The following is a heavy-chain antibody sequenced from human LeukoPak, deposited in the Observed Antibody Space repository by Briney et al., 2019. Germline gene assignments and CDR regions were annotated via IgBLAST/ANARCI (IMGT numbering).Heavy chain of an antibody. CDR2: ISSSGSTI. CDR1: GFTFSDYY. Sequence: GGSLRLSCAASGFTFSDYYMSWIRQAPGKGLEWVSYISSSGSTIYYADSVKGRFTISRDNAKNSLYLQMNSLRAEDTAVYYCAKGPIRYFDYFDYWGQGTLVTVSS. J-gene: IGHJ4*02. CDR3: AKGPIRYFDYFDY. D-gene: IGHD3-9*01. V-gene: IGHV3-11*01.